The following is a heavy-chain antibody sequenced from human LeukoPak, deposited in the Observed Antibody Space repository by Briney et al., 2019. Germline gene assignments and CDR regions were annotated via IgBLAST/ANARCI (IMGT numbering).Heavy chain of an antibody. CDR1: GGSISSYY. CDR3: AGWTYCGGDCYFFDY. V-gene: IGHV4-59*12. D-gene: IGHD2-21*01. CDR2: IYYSGST. Sequence: SETLSLTCTVSGGSISSYYWSWIRQPPGKGLEWIGYIYYSGSTNYNPSLKSRVTISVDTSKNQFSLKLSSVTAADTAVYYCAGWTYCGGDCYFFDYWGQGTLVTVSS. J-gene: IGHJ4*02.